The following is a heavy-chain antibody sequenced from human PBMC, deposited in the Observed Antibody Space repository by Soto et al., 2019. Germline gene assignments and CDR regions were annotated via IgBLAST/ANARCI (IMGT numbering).Heavy chain of an antibody. CDR1: GFTFSSYG. Sequence: QVQLVESGGGVVQPGRSLRLSCAASGFTFSSYGMHWVRQAPGKGLEWVAVIWYDGSNKYYADSVKGRFTISRDNSKKTLYLQMNSLRAEEKTVYYCGREGYYYWYFDLWGRGTLVTVSS. CDR3: GREGYYYWYFDL. V-gene: IGHV3-33*01. J-gene: IGHJ2*01. D-gene: IGHD1-26*01. CDR2: IWYDGSNK.